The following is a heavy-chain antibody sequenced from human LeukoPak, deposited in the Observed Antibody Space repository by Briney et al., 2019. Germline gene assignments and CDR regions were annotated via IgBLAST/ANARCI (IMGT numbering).Heavy chain of an antibody. CDR2: IYQSGST. Sequence: PSETLSLTCAVSGGSISSAGYSWSWIRQSPGKGLEWIGYIYQSGSTYYNPSLKSRVTISVDRSKNQFSLKLSSVTAADTAVYYCARTAEPLYYFDYWGQGTLVTVSS. V-gene: IGHV4-30-2*06. D-gene: IGHD6-13*01. CDR1: GGSISSAGYS. CDR3: ARTAEPLYYFDY. J-gene: IGHJ4*02.